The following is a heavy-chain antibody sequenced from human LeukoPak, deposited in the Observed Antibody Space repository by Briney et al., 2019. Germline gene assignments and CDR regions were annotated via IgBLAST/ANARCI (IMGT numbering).Heavy chain of an antibody. CDR1: GFTFSSYG. CDR2: IRYDGSNK. V-gene: IGHV3-30*02. CDR3: AKMMVRGYYMDV. Sequence: SGGSLRLSCAASGFTFSSYGMHWVRQAPGKGLEWVAFIRYDGSNKYYADADSVKGRFTISRDNSKNTLYLQMNSLRAEDTAVYYCAKMMVRGYYMDVWGKGTTVTISS. J-gene: IGHJ6*03. D-gene: IGHD3-10*01.